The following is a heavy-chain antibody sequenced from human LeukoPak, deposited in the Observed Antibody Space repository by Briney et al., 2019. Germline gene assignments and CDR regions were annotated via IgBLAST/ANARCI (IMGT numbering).Heavy chain of an antibody. J-gene: IGHJ3*02. V-gene: IGHV4-4*07. CDR2: FFTSGTSGTT. CDR3: ARVETAMPYGAYDAFDI. D-gene: IGHD5-18*01. CDR1: GGSVSTYY. Sequence: SETLSLTCTVSGGSVSTYYWSWIRQPAGKGLEFIGRFFTSGTSGTTNYNPSLKSRVTMSLDTSKNQFSLKLSSVTAADTAVYYCARVETAMPYGAYDAFDIWGQGTMVTVSS.